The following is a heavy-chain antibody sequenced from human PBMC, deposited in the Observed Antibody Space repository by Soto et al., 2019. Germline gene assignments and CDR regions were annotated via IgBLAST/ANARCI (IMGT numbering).Heavy chain of an antibody. CDR1: GYTFTSYY. V-gene: IGHV1-46*01. CDR2: INPSGGST. Sequence: ASVKVSCKASGYTFTSYYMHWVRQAPGQGLEWMGIINPSGGSTSYAQKFQGRVTMTGDTSTSTVYMELSSLRSEDTAVYYCARDKYVLRYFDWSPVYWGQGTLVTVSS. J-gene: IGHJ4*02. D-gene: IGHD3-9*01. CDR3: ARDKYVLRYFDWSPVY.